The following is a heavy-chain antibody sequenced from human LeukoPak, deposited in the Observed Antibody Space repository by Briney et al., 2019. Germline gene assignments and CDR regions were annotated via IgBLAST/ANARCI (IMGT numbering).Heavy chain of an antibody. CDR1: GGSISSYY. CDR3: ARDYYDSSGYPGGWFDP. D-gene: IGHD3-22*01. CDR2: IYYSGST. Sequence: SETLSLTCTVSGGSISSYYWSWIRQPPGEGREGIGYIYYSGSTNYNPSLKSRVTISVDTSKNQFSLKLSSVTAADTAVYYCARDYYDSSGYPGGWFDPWGQGTLVTVSP. J-gene: IGHJ5*02. V-gene: IGHV4-59*01.